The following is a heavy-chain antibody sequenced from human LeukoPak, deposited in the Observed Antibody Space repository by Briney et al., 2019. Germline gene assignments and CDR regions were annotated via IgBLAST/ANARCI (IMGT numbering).Heavy chain of an antibody. CDR3: ARHGTAMASWTFDY. CDR2: ISYSGST. CDR1: GGSINTYY. Sequence: SETLSLTCTVSGGSINTYYWSWIRRPPGKGLEWIGYISYSGSTNYNPSLKSRVTISLDTSKNQFSLKLSTVTAADTAVYYCARHGTAMASWTFDYWGQGTLVTVSS. J-gene: IGHJ4*02. V-gene: IGHV4-59*08. D-gene: IGHD5-18*01.